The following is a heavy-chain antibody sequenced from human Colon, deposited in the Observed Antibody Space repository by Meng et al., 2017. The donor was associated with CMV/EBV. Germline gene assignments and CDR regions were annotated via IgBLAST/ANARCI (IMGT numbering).Heavy chain of an antibody. J-gene: IGHJ6*02. CDR1: GGSISSSNW. D-gene: IGHD3-22*01. CDR3: AREVVIGAPTNYYYGMDV. CDR2: IYHSGST. V-gene: IGHV4-4*02. Sequence: SETLSLTCAVSGGSISSSNWWSWVRQPPGKGLEWIGEIYHSGSTNYNPSLKSRVTISVDKSKHQFSLKLSSVTAADTAVYYCAREVVIGAPTNYYYGMDVWGQGTTVTVSS.